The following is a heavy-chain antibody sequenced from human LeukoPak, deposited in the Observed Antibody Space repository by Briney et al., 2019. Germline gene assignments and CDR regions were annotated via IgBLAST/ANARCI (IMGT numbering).Heavy chain of an antibody. CDR2: INHSGST. CDR3: ARQRYFDWFRRSLIDY. J-gene: IGHJ4*02. CDR1: GGSISSNNW. Sequence: SETLSLTCGVSGGSISSNNWWSWVRQPPGKGLEWIGEINHSGSTNYNPSLKSRVTISVDTSKNQFSLKLSSVTAADTAVYYCARQRYFDWFRRSLIDYWGQGTLVTVSS. D-gene: IGHD3-9*01. V-gene: IGHV4-4*02.